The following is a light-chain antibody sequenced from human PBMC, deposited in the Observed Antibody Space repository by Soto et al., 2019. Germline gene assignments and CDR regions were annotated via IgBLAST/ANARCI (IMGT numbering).Light chain of an antibody. CDR2: GAS. CDR1: QSVSNNY. Sequence: EIVLTQSPGTLSLSPGERATLSCRTSQSVSNNYLAWYQQKPGQAPRLLIYGASSRATGIPDRFSGSGSVTDFTLSISRLEPEDFAVYYCQQYSSLWTFGQGTKVEIK. CDR3: QQYSSLWT. J-gene: IGKJ1*01. V-gene: IGKV3-20*01.